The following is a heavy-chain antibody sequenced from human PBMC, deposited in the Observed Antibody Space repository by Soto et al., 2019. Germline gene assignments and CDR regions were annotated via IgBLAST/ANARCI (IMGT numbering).Heavy chain of an antibody. CDR3: GSHAGGGGY. V-gene: IGHV3-53*01. D-gene: IGHD3-10*01. CDR2: IYSGGYT. J-gene: IGHJ4*02. CDR1: GFTVSNNY. Sequence: EVQLVESGGGLIQPGGSLRLSCAVSGFTVSNNYMSWVRQAPGKGLEGVSVIYSGGYTAYGDSVKGRFTISRDNYKNTLYLKKNRPRAGGRALFSCGSHAGGGGYWGQGTLVTVSS.